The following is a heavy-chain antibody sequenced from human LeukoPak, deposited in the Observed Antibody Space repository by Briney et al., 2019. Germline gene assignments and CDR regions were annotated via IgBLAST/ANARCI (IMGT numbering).Heavy chain of an antibody. CDR1: GFTFSSYG. D-gene: IGHD1-1*01. CDR3: AKDGGLELERNNPNDY. CDR2: ISYDGSNK. Sequence: GGSLRLSCAASGFTFSSYGMHWVRQAPGKGLEWVAVISYDGSNKYYADSVKGRFTIPRDNSKNTLYLQMNSLRAEDTAVYYCAKDGGLELERNNPNDYWGQGTLVTVSS. V-gene: IGHV3-30*18. J-gene: IGHJ4*02.